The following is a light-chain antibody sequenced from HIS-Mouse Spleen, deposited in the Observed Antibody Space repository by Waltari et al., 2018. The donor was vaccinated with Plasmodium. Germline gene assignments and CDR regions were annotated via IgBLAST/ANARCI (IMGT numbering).Light chain of an antibody. CDR3: QAWDSSTVV. Sequence: SYELTQPPSVSVSPGQTASITCSGDKLGDTYACWYQQKPGQSPVLVIYQDSKRTSGSPGRFSGSNSGNTATLTISGTQAMDEADYYGQAWDSSTVVFGGGTKLTVL. CDR1: KLGDTY. J-gene: IGLJ2*01. V-gene: IGLV3-1*01. CDR2: QDS.